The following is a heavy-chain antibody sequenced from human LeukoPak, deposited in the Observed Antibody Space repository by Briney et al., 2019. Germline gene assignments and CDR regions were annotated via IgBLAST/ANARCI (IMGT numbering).Heavy chain of an antibody. D-gene: IGHD3-10*01. CDR3: ARDRDYYGSGSFDY. V-gene: IGHV3-30-3*01. CDR2: ISYDGSNK. Sequence: GGSLRLSCAASGFTFSSYAMHWVRQAPGKGLEWVAVISYDGSNKYYADSVKGRFTISRDNSKNTLYLQMNSLSAEDTAVYYCARDRDYYGSGSFDYWGQGTLVTVSS. J-gene: IGHJ4*02. CDR1: GFTFSSYA.